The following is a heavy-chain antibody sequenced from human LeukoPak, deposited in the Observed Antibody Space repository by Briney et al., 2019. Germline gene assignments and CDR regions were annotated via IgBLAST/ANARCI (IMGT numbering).Heavy chain of an antibody. CDR2: LWYDGSNK. CDR1: GFIFSTYG. CDR3: AKMGVNHYYYMEV. Sequence: GGSLRLSCAASGFIFSTYGMHWVRQAPGKGLEWVAVLWYDGSNKFYADSVKGRFTISRDNSKSTLYLQMNSLRAEDTAVYYCAKMGVNHYYYMEVWGKGTTVTVSS. V-gene: IGHV3-33*06. J-gene: IGHJ6*03. D-gene: IGHD1-14*01.